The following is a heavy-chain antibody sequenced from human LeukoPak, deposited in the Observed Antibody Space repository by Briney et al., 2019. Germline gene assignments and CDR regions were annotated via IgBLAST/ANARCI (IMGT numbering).Heavy chain of an antibody. J-gene: IGHJ4*02. D-gene: IGHD7-27*01. Sequence: ASVKVSCKASGYTFTSYDINWVRQATGQGLEWMGWMSPNSGNTGYAQKFQGRVTMTRNTAISTAYMELSSLRSEDTAVYYCVRTPPNWGADYWGQGTLVAVSS. CDR2: MSPNSGNT. CDR1: GYTFTSYD. V-gene: IGHV1-8*01. CDR3: VRTPPNWGADY.